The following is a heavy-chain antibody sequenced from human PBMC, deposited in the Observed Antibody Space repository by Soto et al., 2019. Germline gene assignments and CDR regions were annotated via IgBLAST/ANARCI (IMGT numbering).Heavy chain of an antibody. D-gene: IGHD4-17*01. Sequence: PSETLSLTCTVSGVSISSYYWGWIRQPPGKGLEWIGDIYYSGSTDYNPSLQSRVTISVDTSKNQLSLKLSSVTAADTAVYSCARGNPDYGDAFDIWGQGTMVTVSS. CDR2: IYYSGST. CDR1: GVSISSYY. J-gene: IGHJ3*02. V-gene: IGHV4-59*01. CDR3: ARGNPDYGDAFDI.